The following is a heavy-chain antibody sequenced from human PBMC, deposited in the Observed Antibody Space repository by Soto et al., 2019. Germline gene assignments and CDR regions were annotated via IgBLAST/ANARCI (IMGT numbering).Heavy chain of an antibody. V-gene: IGHV4-59*01. CDR1: GGSLSSYY. J-gene: IGHJ4*02. CDR2: VYSSGST. Sequence: KASETLSLTCTVSGGSLSSYYWNWIRQPPGQGLEWIGYVYSSGSTIYNPSLESRVTISVDTSKNQFSLKLSSVTAADTAVYYCARGRIGYYGRRYEDSWGQGTLVTV. D-gene: IGHD4-17*01. CDR3: ARGRIGYYGRRYEDS.